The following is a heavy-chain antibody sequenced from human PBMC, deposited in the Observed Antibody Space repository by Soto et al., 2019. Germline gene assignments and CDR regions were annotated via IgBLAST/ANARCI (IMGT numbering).Heavy chain of an antibody. V-gene: IGHV3-30*18. D-gene: IGHD1-1*01. Sequence: QVQLVESGGGVVQPGRSLRLSCAASRFIFSRYAMHWVRQAPGKGLEWVAVISYDGNNKYYTDSVKGRFTISRDNSKNTLYLQMNSLRAEDTAVYYCAKVHDPRAFYYYAIDVWGQGTTVTVSS. J-gene: IGHJ6*02. CDR2: ISYDGNNK. CDR1: RFIFSRYA. CDR3: AKVHDPRAFYYYAIDV.